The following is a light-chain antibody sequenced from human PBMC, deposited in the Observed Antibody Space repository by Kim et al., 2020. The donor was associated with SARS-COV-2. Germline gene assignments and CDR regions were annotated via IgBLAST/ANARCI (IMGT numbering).Light chain of an antibody. CDR1: KLGDKY. CDR2: HDS. CDR3: QAWDSNTAHYV. Sequence: SYELTQPPSVSVSPGQTASISCSGYKLGDKYACWYQQKPGQSPVLVIYHDSQRPSGIPERFSGSNSGNTATLTISGTQAMDEADYYCQAWDSNTAHYVFGTVTKVTVL. J-gene: IGLJ1*01. V-gene: IGLV3-1*01.